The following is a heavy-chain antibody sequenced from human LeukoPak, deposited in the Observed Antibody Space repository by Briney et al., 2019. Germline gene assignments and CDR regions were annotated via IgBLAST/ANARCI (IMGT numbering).Heavy chain of an antibody. CDR2: INHSGST. CDR1: GGSFSGYY. J-gene: IGHJ5*02. V-gene: IGHV4-34*01. Sequence: SETLSLTCAVYGGSFSGYYWSWIRQPPGKGLEWIGEINHSGSTNYNPSLKSRVTISVDTSKNQFSLKLSSVTAADTAVYYCASVGSSGWYGWRQTNWFDPWGQGTLVTVSS. CDR3: ASVGSSGWYGWRQTNWFDP. D-gene: IGHD6-19*01.